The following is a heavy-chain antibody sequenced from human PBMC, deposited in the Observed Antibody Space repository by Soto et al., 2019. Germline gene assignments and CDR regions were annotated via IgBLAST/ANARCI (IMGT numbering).Heavy chain of an antibody. J-gene: IGHJ5*02. D-gene: IGHD1-26*01. CDR3: ASPSGSYYDWFDP. Sequence: QLQLQESGPGLVKPSETLSLTCTVSGGSISSSSYYWGWIRQPPGKGLEWIGSIYYSGSTYYNPSLKSRVTISVDTSKNQFSLKLSSVTAADTAVYYCASPSGSYYDWFDPWGQGTLVTVSS. CDR2: IYYSGST. V-gene: IGHV4-39*01. CDR1: GGSISSSSYY.